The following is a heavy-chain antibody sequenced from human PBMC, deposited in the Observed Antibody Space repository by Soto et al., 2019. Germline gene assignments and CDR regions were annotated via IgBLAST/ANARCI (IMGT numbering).Heavy chain of an antibody. J-gene: IGHJ6*03. CDR3: ARQSSEGYDFWSGPYYYYYMDV. D-gene: IGHD3-3*01. V-gene: IGHV4-59*08. CDR1: GGSISSYY. CDR2: IYYSGST. Sequence: SETLSLTCTVSGGSISSYYWSWIRQPPGKGLEWIGYIYYSGSTNYNPSLKSRVTISVDTSKNQFSLKLSSVTAADTAVYYCARQSSEGYDFWSGPYYYYYMDVWGKGTTVTVSS.